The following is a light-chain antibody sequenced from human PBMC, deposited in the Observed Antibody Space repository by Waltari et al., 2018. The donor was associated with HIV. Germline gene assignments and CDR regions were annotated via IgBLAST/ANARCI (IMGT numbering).Light chain of an antibody. CDR2: GAS. Sequence: DIQMTQSPSPLSASVGDRVTITCRASQYISNYLNWFQQRPGKAPQLLIYGASFLQDGVPSRFSGSASGTLFTLTISSFQPEELATYYCQQAYTIPLTFGPGTKVDVK. CDR1: QYISNY. V-gene: IGKV1-39*01. J-gene: IGKJ3*01. CDR3: QQAYTIPLT.